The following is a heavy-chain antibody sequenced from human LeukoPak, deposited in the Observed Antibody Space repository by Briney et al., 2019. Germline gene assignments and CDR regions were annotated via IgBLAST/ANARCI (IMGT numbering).Heavy chain of an antibody. CDR1: GYTFTSYG. J-gene: IGHJ4*02. CDR2: ISAYNGNT. Sequence: ASVKVSCKASGYTFTSYGISWVRQAPGQGLEWMGWISAYNGNTNYAQKLQGRVTMTTDTSTSTAYMELRSLRSDDTAVYYCARDGGDDYYDSSGYYYVWGQGTLVTVSS. CDR3: ARDGGDDYYDSSGYYYV. D-gene: IGHD3-22*01. V-gene: IGHV1-18*01.